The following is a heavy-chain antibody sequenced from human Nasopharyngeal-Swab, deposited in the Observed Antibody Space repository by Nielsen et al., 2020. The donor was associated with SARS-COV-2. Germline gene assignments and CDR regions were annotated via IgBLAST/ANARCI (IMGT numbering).Heavy chain of an antibody. CDR1: GYTFTGHY. Sequence: ASVKVSCKASGYTFTGHYMHWVRQAPGQGLEWMGRINPNSGGTNYAQKFQGRVTMTRDTSVSTAHMELSRLRSDDTAVYYCATSRAYTGAGSYGDALDVWGQGTMVTVSS. D-gene: IGHD5-18*01. V-gene: IGHV1-2*06. J-gene: IGHJ3*01. CDR2: INPNSGGT. CDR3: ATSRAYTGAGSYGDALDV.